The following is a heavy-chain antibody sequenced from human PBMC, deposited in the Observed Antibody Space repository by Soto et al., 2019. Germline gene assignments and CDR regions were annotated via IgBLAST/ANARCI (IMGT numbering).Heavy chain of an antibody. D-gene: IGHD6-19*01. V-gene: IGHV3-30*18. J-gene: IGHJ4*02. Sequence: QVQLVESGGGVVQPGRSLRLSCVGSGFTFSYYGMHWVRQGPGKGLEWVAVISFDGSKKYYRDSVKGRFTISRDNSKNSLYLQMTSLRGEDTAVYYCAKDLGPRSQWLVDPFDSWGQGTRVPVSS. CDR3: AKDLGPRSQWLVDPFDS. CDR1: GFTFSYYG. CDR2: ISFDGSKK.